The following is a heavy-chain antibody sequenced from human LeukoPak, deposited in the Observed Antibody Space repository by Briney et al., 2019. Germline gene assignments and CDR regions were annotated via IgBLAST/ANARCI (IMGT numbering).Heavy chain of an antibody. V-gene: IGHV4-31*03. D-gene: IGHD5-18*01. J-gene: IGHJ5*02. CDR2: IYYSGST. CDR3: ARDASDTAMVTLFIWFDP. Sequence: TLSLTCTVSGGSISSGGYYWSWIRQHPGKGLEWIGYIYYSGSTYYNPSLKSRVTISVDTSKNQFSLKLSSVTAADTAVYYCARDASDTAMVTLFIWFDPWGQGTLVTVSS. CDR1: GGSISSGGYY.